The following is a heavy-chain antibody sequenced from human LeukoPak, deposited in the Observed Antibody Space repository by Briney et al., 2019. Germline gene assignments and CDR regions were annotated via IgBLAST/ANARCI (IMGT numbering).Heavy chain of an antibody. V-gene: IGHV3-20*04. CDR2: INWNGGST. J-gene: IGHJ6*02. CDR3: ASVVRPGYFFYYGLGV. CDR1: GFTFDDYG. Sequence: GGSLRLSCAASGFTFDDYGMSWVRQAPGKGLEWVSGINWNGGSTGYADSVKGRFTISRDNAKNSLYLQMNSLRAEGTALYFCASVVRPGYFFYYGLGVWGRGATVTVSS.